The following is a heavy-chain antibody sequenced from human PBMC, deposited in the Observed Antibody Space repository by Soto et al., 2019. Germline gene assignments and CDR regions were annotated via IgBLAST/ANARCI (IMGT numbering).Heavy chain of an antibody. V-gene: IGHV4-31*03. CDR1: GDPITSGGFY. Sequence: QVQLQESGPGLVKPSETLSLTCTLSGDPITSGGFYWTWIRQHPAKGLEWIGYIYYSGVTYYNPSLKSRATITVDTSNNQFSLNLSSVSAAVTAMYYCARDLRGRRSGRFDPWGQGTLVTVSS. CDR2: IYYSGVT. CDR3: ARDLRGRRSGRFDP. D-gene: IGHD3-10*01. J-gene: IGHJ5*02.